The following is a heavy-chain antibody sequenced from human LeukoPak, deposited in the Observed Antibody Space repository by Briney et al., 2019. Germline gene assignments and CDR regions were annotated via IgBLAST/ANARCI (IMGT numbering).Heavy chain of an antibody. CDR3: ARDQPNYDFWSGYYTHFY. J-gene: IGHJ4*02. CDR1: GFTFSSYS. V-gene: IGHV3-48*02. CDR2: ISSSSSTI. Sequence: GGSLRLSCAASGFTFSSYSMNWVRQAPGKGLEWVSYISSSSSTIYYADSVKGRFTISRDNAKNSLYLQMNSLRDEDTAVYYCARDQPNYDFWSGYYTHFYWGQGTLVTVSS. D-gene: IGHD3-3*01.